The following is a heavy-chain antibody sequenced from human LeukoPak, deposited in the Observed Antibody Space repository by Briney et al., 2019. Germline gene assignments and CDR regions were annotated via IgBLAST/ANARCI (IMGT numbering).Heavy chain of an antibody. CDR3: AKPPYSSYGVPTV. CDR1: GFTFSTYA. V-gene: IGHV3-23*01. J-gene: IGHJ4*02. Sequence: AGSLRLSCAASGFTFSTYAMTWVRQAPGKGLEWVSVISNSGDSYYADSVEGRFTVSRDNSKNTLYLEMNILRAEDTAVYYCAKPPYSSYGVPTVWGQGTLVTVSP. D-gene: IGHD4-11*01. CDR2: ISNSGDS.